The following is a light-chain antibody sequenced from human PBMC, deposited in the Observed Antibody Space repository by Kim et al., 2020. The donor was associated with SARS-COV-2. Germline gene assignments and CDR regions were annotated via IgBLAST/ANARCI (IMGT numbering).Light chain of an antibody. CDR1: QTIHTY. CDR3: QHSYTTLGLT. CDR2: GAS. Sequence: DIQMTQSPSSLSASVGDSVTITCRSSQTIHTYLNWYQQKPGKAPKLLIYGASSLESGVPSRFSGRGSGTDFTLTISSLQPEDFATYYCQHSYTTLGLTFGGGTKVDIK. V-gene: IGKV1-39*01. J-gene: IGKJ4*02.